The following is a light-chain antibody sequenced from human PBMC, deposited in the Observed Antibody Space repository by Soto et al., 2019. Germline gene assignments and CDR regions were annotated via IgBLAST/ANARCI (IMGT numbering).Light chain of an antibody. J-gene: IGLJ1*01. CDR1: NFNIGTNN. CDR3: AAWDDSLNTYV. CDR2: SNN. V-gene: IGLV1-44*01. Sequence: QSVLTQPTSASGTPGQRVTMSCSGSNFNIGTNNVNWYQQLPGTAPKLLIYSNNQRPSGVPDRFSGSKSGTSASLAISGLQSEDEADYYCAAWDDSLNTYVFGSGTKVTVL.